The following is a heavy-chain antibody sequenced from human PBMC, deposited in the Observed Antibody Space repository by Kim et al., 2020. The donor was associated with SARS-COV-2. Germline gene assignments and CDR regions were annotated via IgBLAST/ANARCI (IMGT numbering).Heavy chain of an antibody. J-gene: IGHJ4*02. V-gene: IGHV4-59*01. Sequence: SETLSLTCTVSGVSMRTYYWSWIRQSPGKGLEWIGYISDSGYTNYDPSLKSRVTISIDTSKNQFSLSLSSVTAADTAVYYCARGVPYSSGYFSKWGQGTLVTVSS. CDR3: ARGVPYSSGYFSK. D-gene: IGHD3-22*01. CDR1: GVSMRTYY. CDR2: ISDSGYT.